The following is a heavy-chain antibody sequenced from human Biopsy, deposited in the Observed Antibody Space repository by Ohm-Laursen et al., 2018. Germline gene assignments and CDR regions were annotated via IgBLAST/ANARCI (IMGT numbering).Heavy chain of an antibody. CDR2: INAKTGDT. V-gene: IGHV1-2*02. CDR1: GYTFTGYH. D-gene: IGHD3-22*01. CDR3: TRGGYYYDSLAYYYWFDP. Sequence: SVKVSCKASGYTFTGYHVHWVRQAPGQGLEWMGWINAKTGDTNYAQKFQGRVTMTRDTSISTAYVDLSSLRSDDTAVYYCTRGGYYYDSLAYYYWFDPWGQGTLVTVST. J-gene: IGHJ5*02.